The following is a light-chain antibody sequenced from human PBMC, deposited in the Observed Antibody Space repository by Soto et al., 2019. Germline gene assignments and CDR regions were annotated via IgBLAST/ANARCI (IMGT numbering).Light chain of an antibody. CDR1: RGISNY. V-gene: IGKV1-16*01. CDR2: AIS. Sequence: DIQMTQSPSSLSASVGDRVTITCRASRGISNYLVWLRQRPGKAPESLIYAISTLESGVPSRFSGSGSGSDFTLTISGLQPEDFGTYYCQQYMTYPITFGQGTRLDIK. J-gene: IGKJ5*01. CDR3: QQYMTYPIT.